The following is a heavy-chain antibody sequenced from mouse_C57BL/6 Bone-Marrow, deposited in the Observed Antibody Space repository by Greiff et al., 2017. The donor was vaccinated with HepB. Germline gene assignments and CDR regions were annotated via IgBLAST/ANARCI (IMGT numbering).Heavy chain of an antibody. V-gene: IGHV1-61*01. CDR2: IYPSDSET. CDR1: GYTFTSYW. D-gene: IGHD1-1*01. CDR3: ARPNYYGRGWFAY. Sequence: QVHVKQSGAELVRPGSSVKLSCKASGYTFTSYWMDWVKQRPGQGLEWIGNIYPSDSETHYNQKFKDKATLTVDKSSSTAYMQLSSLTSEDSAVYYCARPNYYGRGWFAYWGQGTLVTVSA. J-gene: IGHJ3*01.